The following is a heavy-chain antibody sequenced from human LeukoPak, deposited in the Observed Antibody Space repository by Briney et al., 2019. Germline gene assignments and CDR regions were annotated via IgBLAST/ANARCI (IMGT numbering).Heavy chain of an antibody. CDR1: GYSFTSHY. CDR3: ARDPPLP. CDR2: INPRGTAT. J-gene: IGHJ5*02. Sequence: ASVKVSFKASGYSFTSHYMHWVRQAPGQGLEWMGLINPRGTATRYAESFQGRLTLTRDLSTSTFYMELSGLRSEDTAVYYCARDPPLPWGQGTLVTVSS. V-gene: IGHV1-46*01.